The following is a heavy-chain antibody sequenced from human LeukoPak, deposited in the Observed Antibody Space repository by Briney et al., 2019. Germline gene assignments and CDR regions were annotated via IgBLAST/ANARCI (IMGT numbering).Heavy chain of an antibody. CDR3: ARGIVGATFGEVWDY. J-gene: IGHJ4*02. D-gene: IGHD1-26*01. V-gene: IGHV1-18*01. CDR1: GYTFTSYG. CDR2: ISAYNGNT. Sequence: GASVTVSCKASGYTFTSYGISWVRQAPGQGLEWMGWISAYNGNTNYAQKLQGRVTITTDESTSTAYMELSSLRSEDTAVYYCARGIVGATFGEVWDYWGQGTLVTVSS.